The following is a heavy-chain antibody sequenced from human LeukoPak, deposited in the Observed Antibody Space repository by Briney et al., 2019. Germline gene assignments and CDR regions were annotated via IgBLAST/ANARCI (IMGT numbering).Heavy chain of an antibody. V-gene: IGHV3-30*04. J-gene: IGHJ3*02. CDR3: ARSTDAFDI. Sequence: PGGSLRLSCEASGFTFSSYAMHWVRQAPAKGLEWVAVISYDGSNKYYADSVKGRFTTSRDNSKNTLYLQMNSLRAEDTAVYYCARSTDAFDIWGQGTMVTVSS. CDR1: GFTFSSYA. CDR2: ISYDGSNK.